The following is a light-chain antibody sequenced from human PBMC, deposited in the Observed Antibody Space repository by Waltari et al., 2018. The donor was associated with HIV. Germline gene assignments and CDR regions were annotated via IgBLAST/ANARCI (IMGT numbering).Light chain of an antibody. V-gene: IGLV8-61*01. Sequence: QTVVTQETSFSVSPGGTVTLTCGYSSGSGSTSYYTSWYQLTPGQTPRTLIYSTNTRSSGVPDRFSGSILGIKAALTITGAQADDESVYFCALYMGSGIVVFGGGTKLTVL. J-gene: IGLJ2*01. CDR2: STN. CDR3: ALYMGSGIVV. CDR1: SGSGSTSYY.